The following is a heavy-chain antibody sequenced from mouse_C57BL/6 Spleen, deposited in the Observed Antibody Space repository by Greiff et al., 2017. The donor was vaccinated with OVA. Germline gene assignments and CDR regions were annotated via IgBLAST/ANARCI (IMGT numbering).Heavy chain of an antibody. CDR3: ARGDYGSSSWFAY. CDR2: IDPSDSYT. Sequence: VKLQQPGAELVKPGASVKLSCKASGYTFTSYWMQWVKQRPGQGLEWIGEIDPSDSYTNYNQKFKGKATLTVDTSSSTAYMQLSSLTSEDSAVYYCARGDYGSSSWFAYWGQGTLVTVSA. CDR1: GYTFTSYW. J-gene: IGHJ3*01. D-gene: IGHD1-1*01. V-gene: IGHV1-50*01.